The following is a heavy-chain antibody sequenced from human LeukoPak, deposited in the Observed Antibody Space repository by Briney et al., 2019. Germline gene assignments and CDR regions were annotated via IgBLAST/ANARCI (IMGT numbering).Heavy chain of an antibody. D-gene: IGHD4-17*01. CDR1: GGSISSNAYY. CDR3: AILYGDYGYFDY. Sequence: SETLSLTCTVSGGSISSNAYYWAWIRQPPGKGLEWIGSIYSSVSTYYNPSLKSRVTISVDTSKNQFSLKLSSVTAADTAVYYCAILYGDYGYFDYWGQGTLVTVSS. V-gene: IGHV4-39*07. J-gene: IGHJ4*02. CDR2: IYSSVST.